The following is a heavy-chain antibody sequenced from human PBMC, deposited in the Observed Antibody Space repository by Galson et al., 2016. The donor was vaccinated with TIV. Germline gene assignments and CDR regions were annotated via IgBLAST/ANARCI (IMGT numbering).Heavy chain of an antibody. D-gene: IGHD3-22*01. CDR3: ARERGIYDSSGYFLFDH. Sequence: SVKVSCKASGVTFSYFAFSWVRQAPGQGLEWMGGIVPMFGTTNYAQKFQGRVTISADESTTTAYLELSSLRSEDTAVYYCARERGIYDSSGYFLFDHWGPGTPVTVSS. V-gene: IGHV1-69*13. CDR2: IVPMFGTT. J-gene: IGHJ5*02. CDR1: GVTFSYFA.